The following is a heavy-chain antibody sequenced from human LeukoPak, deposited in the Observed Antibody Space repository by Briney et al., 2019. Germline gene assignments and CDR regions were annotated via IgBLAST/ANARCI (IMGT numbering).Heavy chain of an antibody. CDR1: GLTLSSYA. V-gene: IGHV3-23*01. Sequence: QPGGSLRLSCAASGLTLSSYAMSWVRQAPGKGLEWVSAISGSGGSTYYADSVKGRFTISRDNSKNTLYLQMNSLRAEDTAVYYCANHGYSSSWYYFDYWGQGTLVTVSS. D-gene: IGHD6-13*01. CDR3: ANHGYSSSWYYFDY. CDR2: ISGSGGST. J-gene: IGHJ4*02.